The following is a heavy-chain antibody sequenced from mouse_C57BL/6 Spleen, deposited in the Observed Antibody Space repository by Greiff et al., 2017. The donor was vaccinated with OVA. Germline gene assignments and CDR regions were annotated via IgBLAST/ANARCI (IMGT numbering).Heavy chain of an antibody. J-gene: IGHJ1*03. CDR2: INYDGSST. D-gene: IGHD1-1*01. CDR1: GFTFSDYY. CDR3: ARDRSYYGSSHWYFDV. V-gene: IGHV5-16*01. Sequence: EVKLVESEGGLVQPGSSMKLSCTASGFTFSDYYMAWVRQVPEKGLEWVANINYDGSSTYYLDSLKSRFIISRDNAKNILYLQMSSLKSEDTATYYCARDRSYYGSSHWYFDVWGTGTTVTVSS.